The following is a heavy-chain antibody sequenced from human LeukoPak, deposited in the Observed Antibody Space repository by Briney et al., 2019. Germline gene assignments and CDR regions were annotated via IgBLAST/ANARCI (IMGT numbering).Heavy chain of an antibody. J-gene: IGHJ4*02. Sequence: PGGSLRLSCAASGFTFSSYAMSWVRQAPGKGLEWVSAISGSGGSTYYADSAKGRFTIPRDNSKNTLYLQMNSLRAEDTAVYYCAKDRGYDPYFDYWGQGTLVTVSS. CDR2: ISGSGGST. V-gene: IGHV3-23*01. D-gene: IGHD5-12*01. CDR1: GFTFSSYA. CDR3: AKDRGYDPYFDY.